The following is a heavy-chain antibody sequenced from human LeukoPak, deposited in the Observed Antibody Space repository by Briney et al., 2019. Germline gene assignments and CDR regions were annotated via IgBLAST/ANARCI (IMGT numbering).Heavy chain of an antibody. CDR2: ISSGSSYI. Sequence: GGSLRLSCAASGFTFSSYSMNWVRQAPGKGLEWVSSISSGSSYIYYADSVKGRFTISRDNAKNSLYLQMNSLRAEDTAVYYCWWQQLMDAFDIWGQGTMVTVSS. CDR1: GFTFSSYS. V-gene: IGHV3-21*01. J-gene: IGHJ3*02. D-gene: IGHD6-13*01. CDR3: WWQQLMDAFDI.